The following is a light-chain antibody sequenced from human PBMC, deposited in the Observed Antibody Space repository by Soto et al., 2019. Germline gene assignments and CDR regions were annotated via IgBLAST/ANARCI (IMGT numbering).Light chain of an antibody. CDR3: QQYNSYPWT. CDR1: QTINNW. Sequence: DIQMTQSPSTLSASIGDRVTVTCRASQTINNWLAWYQQKPGKAPKLLIYDASTLEGEVPSRFGASGSGIDFTLTITSLQPDDSATYYCQQYNSYPWTFGQGTKVEI. V-gene: IGKV1-5*01. J-gene: IGKJ1*01. CDR2: DAS.